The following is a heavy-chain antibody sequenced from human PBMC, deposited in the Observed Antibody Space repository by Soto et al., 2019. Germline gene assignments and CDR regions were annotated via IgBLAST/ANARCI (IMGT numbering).Heavy chain of an antibody. Sequence: SETLSLTCSVSGDSVSGYYWYWIRQPAGKGLEWIGRMYTSGITNYSPSLKSRVTMSVDTSKNQFSLKLTSVTAADTAVYYCERDAKAVSAAMLYWGQGTLVTVSS. V-gene: IGHV4-4*07. CDR2: MYTSGIT. J-gene: IGHJ4*02. D-gene: IGHD2-2*01. CDR3: ERDAKAVSAAMLY. CDR1: GDSVSGYY.